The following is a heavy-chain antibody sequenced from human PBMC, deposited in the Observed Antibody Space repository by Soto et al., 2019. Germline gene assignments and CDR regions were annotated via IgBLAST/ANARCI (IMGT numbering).Heavy chain of an antibody. V-gene: IGHV4-34*01. CDR2: INHSGST. CDR1: GDSFSPCY. D-gene: IGHD3-16*02. CDR3: ARGSGVWGSYSYPNLDY. Sequence: ASETLCLTCAVSGDSFSPCYSTWLRQPPGKGLEWIGEINHSGSTNYNPSLKSRVTISVDTSKNQFSLKLSSVTAADTAVYYCARGSGVWGSYSYPNLDYWGQGTLVTVSS. J-gene: IGHJ4*02.